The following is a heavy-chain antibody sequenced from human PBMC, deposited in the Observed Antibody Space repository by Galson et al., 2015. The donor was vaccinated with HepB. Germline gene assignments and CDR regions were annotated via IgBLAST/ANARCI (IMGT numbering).Heavy chain of an antibody. D-gene: IGHD3-22*01. Sequence: QSGAEVKKPGESLKISCKGSGYSFTSYWIGWVRQMPGKGLEWMGIIYPGDSDTRYSPSFQGQVTISADKSISTACLQWSSLKASDTAMYYCARLYYYDSSGYYPKLFDYWGQGTLVTVSS. V-gene: IGHV5-51*01. CDR2: IYPGDSDT. CDR1: GYSFTSYW. J-gene: IGHJ4*02. CDR3: ARLYYYDSSGYYPKLFDY.